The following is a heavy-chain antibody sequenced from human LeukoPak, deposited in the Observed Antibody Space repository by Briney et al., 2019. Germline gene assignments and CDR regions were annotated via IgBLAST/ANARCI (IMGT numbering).Heavy chain of an antibody. J-gene: IGHJ3*02. CDR1: GFTFDDYA. Sequence: SLRLSCAASGFTFDDYAMHWVRQAPGKGLEWVSGISWNSGSIGYADSAKGRFTISRDNAKNSLYLQMNSLRAEDTALYYCAKADFGVVFDAFDIWGQGTMVTVSS. CDR2: ISWNSGSI. CDR3: AKADFGVVFDAFDI. D-gene: IGHD3-3*01. V-gene: IGHV3-9*01.